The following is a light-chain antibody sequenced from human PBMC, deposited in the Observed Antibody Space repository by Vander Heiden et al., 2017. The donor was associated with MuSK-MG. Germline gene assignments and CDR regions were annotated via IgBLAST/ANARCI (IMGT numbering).Light chain of an antibody. V-gene: IGKV3-15*01. CDR2: GAS. CDR3: QQYNNWPPLT. CDR1: QSVSSN. Sequence: EIVMTQSQATLSVSPGERATPSFRASQSVSSNLAWYQQKPGQAPMLLIYGASTRATGIPARFSGSGSETEFTLTISSLQSEDFAVYYCQQYNNWPPLTFGGGTKVEIK. J-gene: IGKJ4*01.